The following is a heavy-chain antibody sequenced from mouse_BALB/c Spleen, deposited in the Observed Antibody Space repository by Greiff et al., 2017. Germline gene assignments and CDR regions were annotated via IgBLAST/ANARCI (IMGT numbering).Heavy chain of an antibody. D-gene: IGHD2-4*01. CDR2: INPYNGDT. J-gene: IGHJ4*01. Sequence: EVMLVESGPELVKPGASVKISCKASGYSFTGYFMNWVKQSHGKSLEWIGRINPYNGDTFYNQKFKGKATVTVDKSSSTAHMELLSLTSEDSAVYYCGRGGYYDYGYAMDYWGQGTSVTVSS. CDR1: GYSFTGYF. V-gene: IGHV1-37*01. CDR3: GRGGYYDYGYAMDY.